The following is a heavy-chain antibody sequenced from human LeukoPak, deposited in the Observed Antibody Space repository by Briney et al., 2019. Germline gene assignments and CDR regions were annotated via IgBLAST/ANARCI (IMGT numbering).Heavy chain of an antibody. CDR2: TYYSGST. Sequence: SETLSLTCTVSGGSVSSGSYYWSWIRQPPGKGLEWIGYTYYSGSTNYNPSLKSRVTISVDTSKNQFSLKLSSVTAADTAVYYCARDRGSSSLSSFDIWGQGTMVTVSS. D-gene: IGHD6-6*01. CDR1: GGSVSSGSYY. V-gene: IGHV4-61*01. CDR3: ARDRGSSSLSSFDI. J-gene: IGHJ3*02.